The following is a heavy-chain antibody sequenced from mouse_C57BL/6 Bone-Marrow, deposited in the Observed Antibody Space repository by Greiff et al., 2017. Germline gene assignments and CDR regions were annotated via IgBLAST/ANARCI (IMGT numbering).Heavy chain of an antibody. CDR3: ARRYYGSSPDY. D-gene: IGHD1-1*01. CDR2: ISSGSSTI. CDR1: GFTFSDYG. Sequence: DVQLVESGGGLVKPGGSLKLSCAASGFTFSDYGMHWVRQAPEKGLEWVAYISSGSSTIYYADTVKGRFTISRDNAKNTLFLHMTSLRSEDTAMYYCARRYYGSSPDYWGQGTTLTVSS. V-gene: IGHV5-17*01. J-gene: IGHJ2*01.